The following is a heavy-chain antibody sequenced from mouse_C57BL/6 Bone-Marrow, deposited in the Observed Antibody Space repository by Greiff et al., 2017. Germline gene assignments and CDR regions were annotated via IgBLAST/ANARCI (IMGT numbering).Heavy chain of an antibody. Sequence: QVQLKQSGAELARPGASVKLSCKASGYTFTSYGISWVKQRTGQGLEWIGEIYPRSGNTYYNEKFKGKATLTADKSSSTAYMELRSLTSEDSAVYFCATTVVAEGDFDYWGQGTTLTVSS. CDR3: ATTVVAEGDFDY. V-gene: IGHV1-81*01. J-gene: IGHJ2*01. CDR1: GYTFTSYG. CDR2: IYPRSGNT. D-gene: IGHD1-1*01.